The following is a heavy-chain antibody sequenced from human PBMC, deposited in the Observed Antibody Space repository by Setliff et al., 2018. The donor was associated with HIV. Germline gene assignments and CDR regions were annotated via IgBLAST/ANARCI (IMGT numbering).Heavy chain of an antibody. Sequence: PSETLSLTCTVSGGSISSSSYYWGWIRQPPGKGLEWIGNIFYSGHTYYNPSLRSRVTISVDTSKNQFSLNLRSVTAADTAVYYCARGGGTIIGANFDYWGQGTLVTVSS. CDR3: ARGGGTIIGANFDY. D-gene: IGHD3-3*01. CDR2: IFYSGHT. J-gene: IGHJ4*02. V-gene: IGHV4-39*01. CDR1: GGSISSSSYY.